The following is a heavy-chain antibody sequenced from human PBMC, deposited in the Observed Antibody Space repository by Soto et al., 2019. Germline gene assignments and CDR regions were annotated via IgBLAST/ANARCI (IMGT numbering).Heavy chain of an antibody. V-gene: IGHV1-18*01. Sequence: QVHLVQSGAEVKKPGASVKVSCKASGYTFTSYGITWVRQAPGQGLEWLRWISAHNGNTDYAQQLQGRVIVTRDTSTSTAYMELRSLISDDTAVYSCTRGRYGAYWCQGALVTVSS. CDR3: TRGRYGAY. CDR2: ISAHNGNT. J-gene: IGHJ4*02. CDR1: GYTFTSYG. D-gene: IGHD3-10*01.